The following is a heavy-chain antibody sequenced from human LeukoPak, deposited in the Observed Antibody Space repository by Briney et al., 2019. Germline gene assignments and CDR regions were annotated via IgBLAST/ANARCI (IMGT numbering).Heavy chain of an antibody. CDR3: AKGHDDFRQFDY. V-gene: IGHV1-69*13. CDR1: GGTFANYA. D-gene: IGHD3-3*01. J-gene: IGHJ4*02. CDR2: IIPIFGSG. Sequence: SVTVSCTASGGTFANYAISWVRKAPGQGLEWMGGIIPIFGSGDSAQKFQGRLTITADESTRTTYMELSSLRSEDTAVYYCAKGHDDFRQFDYWGQGTLVTVSS.